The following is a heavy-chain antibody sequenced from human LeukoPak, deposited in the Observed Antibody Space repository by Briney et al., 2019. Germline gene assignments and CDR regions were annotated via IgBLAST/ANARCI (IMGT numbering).Heavy chain of an antibody. Sequence: PGGSLRLSCAASGFTFSSYAMSWVRQAPGKGLEWVSAISGSGGSTYYADSVKGRFTISRDNSKNTLYLQMNSLRAEDTAVYYCGTAGEWLREYYYYYGMDVWGQGTTVTVSS. CDR1: GFTFSSYA. D-gene: IGHD5-12*01. CDR2: ISGSGGST. V-gene: IGHV3-23*01. J-gene: IGHJ6*02. CDR3: GTAGEWLREYYYYYGMDV.